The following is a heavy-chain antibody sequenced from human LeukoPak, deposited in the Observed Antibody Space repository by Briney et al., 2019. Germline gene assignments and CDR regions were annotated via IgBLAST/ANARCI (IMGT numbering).Heavy chain of an antibody. J-gene: IGHJ2*01. CDR2: ISSGSSYI. Sequence: AGGSLRLSCAGSGFIFSTYSMNWVRQAPGKGLEWVSSISSGSSYIYYADSVKGRFTISRDNAENSLYLQMNSLRAENTAVYYCARSDSYWFFDLRGRGTLVTVSS. V-gene: IGHV3-21*01. CDR3: ARSDSYWFFDL. CDR1: GFIFSTYS.